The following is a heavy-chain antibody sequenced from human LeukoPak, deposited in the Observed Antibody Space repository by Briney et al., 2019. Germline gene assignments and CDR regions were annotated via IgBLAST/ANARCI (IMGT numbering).Heavy chain of an antibody. CDR3: AKGGSSGYYPDY. CDR2: ISGSGGST. J-gene: IGHJ4*02. CDR1: GFTFSSYA. D-gene: IGHD3-22*01. Sequence: GGSLRLSCAASGFTFSSYAMTWVRQAPGKGLEWVSAISGSGGSTYYADSVKGRLTISRDNSKNTLYLQMNSLRADDTAVYYCAKGGSSGYYPDYWGQGTLVTVSS. V-gene: IGHV3-23*01.